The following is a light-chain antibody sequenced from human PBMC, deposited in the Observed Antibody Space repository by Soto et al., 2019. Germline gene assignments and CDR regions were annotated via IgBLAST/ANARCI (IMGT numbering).Light chain of an antibody. CDR1: QSVSPW. CDR2: KAS. J-gene: IGKJ1*01. CDR3: QQYNTFPWT. Sequence: DIHMTQFPSTLSASIGDRITITCRASQSVSPWLAWYQQKPGKAPNLLIYKASTLVSGVPSRFSGSGSGTEFTLTISILQPDDSALYYCQQYNTFPWTFGQGTQVEIK. V-gene: IGKV1-5*03.